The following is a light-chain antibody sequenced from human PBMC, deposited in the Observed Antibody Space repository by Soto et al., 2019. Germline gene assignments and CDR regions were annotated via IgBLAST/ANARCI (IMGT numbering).Light chain of an antibody. Sequence: EIACKPSSITLSSTPRVRATLSPWASQSVSSSYLAWYQQKPGQAPRFLIYGTSSRATGIPDRFSGSGSGTDFTLTSSMLEHEDSALYYCQHYGSSRPFGQGTRLEI. J-gene: IGKJ5*01. CDR1: QSVSSSY. V-gene: IGKV3-20*01. CDR3: QHYGSSRP. CDR2: GTS.